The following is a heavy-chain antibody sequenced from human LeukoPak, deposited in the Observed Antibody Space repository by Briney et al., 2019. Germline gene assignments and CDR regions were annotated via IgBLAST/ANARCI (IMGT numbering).Heavy chain of an antibody. Sequence: EASVKVSCKASGGTFSSYAISWVRQAPGQGLEWMGRIIPILGIANYAQKFQGRVTITADKSTSTAYMELSSLRSEDTAVYYCARSRDSSGYDFDYWGQGTLVTVSS. V-gene: IGHV1-69*04. CDR1: GGTFSSYA. CDR2: IIPILGIA. D-gene: IGHD3-22*01. J-gene: IGHJ4*02. CDR3: ARSRDSSGYDFDY.